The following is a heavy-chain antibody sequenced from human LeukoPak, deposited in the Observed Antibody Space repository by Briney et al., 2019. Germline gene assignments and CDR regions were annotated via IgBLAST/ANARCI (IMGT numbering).Heavy chain of an antibody. CDR1: GYTFNTYG. V-gene: IGHV1-18*01. Sequence: GASVKVSCKASGYTFNTYGISWVRQAPGQRPEWMGWINTDNGNTKYAQKFQGRLTMTRDTSPSTVYMELSSLRSEDTAVYYCARGERSGSFDYWGQGTLVTVSS. CDR2: INTDNGNT. D-gene: IGHD1-26*01. CDR3: ARGERSGSFDY. J-gene: IGHJ4*02.